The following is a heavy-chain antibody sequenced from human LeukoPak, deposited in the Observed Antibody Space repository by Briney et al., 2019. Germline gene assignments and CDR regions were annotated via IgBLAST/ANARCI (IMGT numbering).Heavy chain of an antibody. CDR1: GGSISSYY. V-gene: IGHV4-4*07. CDR2: IYSSGST. Sequence: SETLSLTCTVSGGSISSYYWSWIRQPAGKGLEWIGRIYSSGSTNYSPSLKSRVTISVDTSKNQFSLKLTSVTAADTAVYYCARVGSYGDYASWYWGQGTLVTVSS. D-gene: IGHD4-17*01. CDR3: ARVGSYGDYASWY. J-gene: IGHJ4*02.